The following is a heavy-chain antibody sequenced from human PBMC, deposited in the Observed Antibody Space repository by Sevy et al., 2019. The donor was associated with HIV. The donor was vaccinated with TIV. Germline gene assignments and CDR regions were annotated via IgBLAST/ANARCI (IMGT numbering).Heavy chain of an antibody. CDR1: GFTFSNYA. Sequence: GGSLRLSCAASGFTFSNYAMSWVRQAPGKGLEWVSSVSISGPNTYYADSVKGRFTISRDNSKNTMYLQMNSLRAEDTVVYYCAKEWTQLSDWYGELDCWGQGSLVTVSS. CDR3: AKEWTQLSDWYGELDC. J-gene: IGHJ4*02. CDR2: VSISGPNT. D-gene: IGHD6-19*01. V-gene: IGHV3-23*01.